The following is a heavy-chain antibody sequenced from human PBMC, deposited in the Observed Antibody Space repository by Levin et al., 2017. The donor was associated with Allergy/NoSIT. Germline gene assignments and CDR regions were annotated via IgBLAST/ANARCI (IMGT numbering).Heavy chain of an antibody. CDR2: ISYDGTNE. J-gene: IGHJ4*02. D-gene: IGHD5-18*01. CDR1: GFTFSSYG. V-gene: IGHV3-30*03. Sequence: GESLKISCAASGFTFSSYGMHWVRQAPGKGLEWVAVISYDGTNEYYADSVKGRFTISRDNSKSTLFLQMDSLRAEDMAVYYCARQRGYNYGYSDYWGQGALVTVSS. CDR3: ARQRGYNYGYSDY.